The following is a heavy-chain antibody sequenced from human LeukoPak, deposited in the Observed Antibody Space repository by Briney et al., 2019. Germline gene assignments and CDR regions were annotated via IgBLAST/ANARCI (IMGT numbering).Heavy chain of an antibody. CDR1: GFTFSSYG. CDR2: IWYDGSNK. D-gene: IGHD1-14*01. Sequence: PGGSLRLSCAASGFTFSSYGMHWVRQAPGKGLEWVAVIWYDGSNKYYADSVKGRFTISRDNSKNTLYLQMNSLRAEDTAVYYCARDFFHETEEGTFDVWGQGTMVTVSS. V-gene: IGHV3-33*01. J-gene: IGHJ3*01. CDR3: ARDFFHETEEGTFDV.